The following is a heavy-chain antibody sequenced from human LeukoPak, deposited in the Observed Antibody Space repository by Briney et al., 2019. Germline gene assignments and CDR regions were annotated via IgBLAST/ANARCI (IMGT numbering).Heavy chain of an antibody. J-gene: IGHJ4*02. CDR2: IWYDGSNK. D-gene: IGHD3-10*01. CDR3: AKSRGITTLIVVSPIDY. V-gene: IGHV3-33*06. Sequence: GRSLRLSCAASGFTFSSYGMHWVRQAPGKGLEWVAVIWYDGSNKYYADSVKGRFTISRDNSKSTLYLQMNSLRAEDTAVYYCAKSRGITTLIVVSPIDYWGQGTLVTVSS. CDR1: GFTFSSYG.